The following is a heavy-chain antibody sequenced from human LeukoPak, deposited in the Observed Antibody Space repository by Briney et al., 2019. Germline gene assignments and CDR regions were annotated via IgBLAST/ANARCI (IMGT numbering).Heavy chain of an antibody. Sequence: ASVKVSCKASGYTFTSYVINWVRQATAQGLEWMGWMNPNSGNTGYAQKFQGRVTMTRNTSISTAYMELSSLRSEDTAVYYCARGQREPLIVTDAFDIWGQGTTVTVSS. J-gene: IGHJ3*02. V-gene: IGHV1-8*01. CDR2: MNPNSGNT. CDR1: GYTFTSYV. CDR3: ARGQREPLIVTDAFDI. D-gene: IGHD3-22*01.